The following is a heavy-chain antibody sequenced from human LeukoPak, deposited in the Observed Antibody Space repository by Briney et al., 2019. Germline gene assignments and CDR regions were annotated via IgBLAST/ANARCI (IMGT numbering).Heavy chain of an antibody. CDR2: IYYSGST. Sequence: PSETLSLTCTVSGGSISSGSYYWSWIRQPPGKGLEWIGYIYYSGSTNYNPSLKSRVTISVDTSKNQFSLKLSSVTAADTAVYYCARGEPDFGEYRPWGQGTLVTVSS. J-gene: IGHJ4*02. CDR3: ARGEPDFGEYRP. D-gene: IGHD3-10*01. CDR1: GGSISSGSYY. V-gene: IGHV4-61*01.